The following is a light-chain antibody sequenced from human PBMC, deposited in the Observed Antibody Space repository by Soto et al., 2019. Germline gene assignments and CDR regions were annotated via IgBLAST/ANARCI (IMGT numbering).Light chain of an antibody. J-gene: IGKJ1*01. CDR3: QQYNNWPRT. Sequence: ETAMAQSPATLSLSPGERATLSCRASQSVSSNLAWYQQKPGQAPRLLIYGASTRATGIAARFSGSGSGTEFTLTISSLQSEDFAIYYCQQYNNWPRTFGQGTNVEIK. CDR2: GAS. CDR1: QSVSSN. V-gene: IGKV3-15*01.